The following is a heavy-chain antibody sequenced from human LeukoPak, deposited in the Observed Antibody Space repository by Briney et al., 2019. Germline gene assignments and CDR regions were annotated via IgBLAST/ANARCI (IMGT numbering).Heavy chain of an antibody. CDR3: ARDLVVGPGGLDY. CDR2: IKQDGSEK. V-gene: IGHV3-7*01. Sequence: GGSLRLSCAASGFTFSSYWMSWVRQAPGKGLEWVANIKQDGSEKYYVDSVKGRFTISRDNAKNSLYLQMNSLRAEDTAVYYCARDLVVGPGGLDYWGQGTLVTVSS. D-gene: IGHD2-15*01. J-gene: IGHJ4*02. CDR1: GFTFSSYW.